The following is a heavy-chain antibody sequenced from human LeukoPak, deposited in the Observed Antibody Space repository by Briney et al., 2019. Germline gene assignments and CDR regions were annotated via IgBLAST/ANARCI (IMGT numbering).Heavy chain of an antibody. V-gene: IGHV1-18*01. D-gene: IGHD2-15*01. CDR3: ARNNHYCSGGSCYYY. CDR1: GYTFTSYG. Sequence: ASXXVSCKASGYTFTSYGISWVRQAPGQGLEWMGWISAYNGNTNYAQKLQGRVTMTTDTSTSTAYMELRSLRSDDTAVYYCARNNHYCSGGSCYYYWGQGTLVTVSS. CDR2: ISAYNGNT. J-gene: IGHJ4*02.